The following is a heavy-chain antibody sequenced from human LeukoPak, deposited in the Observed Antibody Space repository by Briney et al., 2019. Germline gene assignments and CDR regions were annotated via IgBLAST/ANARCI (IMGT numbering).Heavy chain of an antibody. CDR1: GGSISSSSYY. CDR3: ARVWGGAAAGKVYYYYYYGMDV. J-gene: IGHJ6*02. Sequence: SETLSLTCTVSGGSISSSSYYWGWIRQPPGKGLEWIGSIYYSGSTYYNPSLKSRVTISVDTSKSQFSLKLSSVTAADTAVYYCARVWGGAAAGKVYYYYYYGMDVWGQGTTVTVSS. D-gene: IGHD6-13*01. V-gene: IGHV4-39*07. CDR2: IYYSGST.